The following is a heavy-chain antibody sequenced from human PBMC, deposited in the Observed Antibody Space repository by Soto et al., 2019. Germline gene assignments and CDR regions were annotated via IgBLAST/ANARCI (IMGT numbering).Heavy chain of an antibody. J-gene: IGHJ6*02. D-gene: IGHD5-18*01. CDR2: MYNTGST. V-gene: IGHV4-59*12. CDR1: GGCISGYY. CDR3: ARARRGYSYGESYYGMDV. Sequence: SETLSLTCTVSGGCISGYYWSWIRQPPGKGLEWIGYMYNTGSTVYNPSFKSRVTISVDTSKNQFSLKLSSVTAADTAVYYCARARRGYSYGESYYGMDVWGQGTTVTVSS.